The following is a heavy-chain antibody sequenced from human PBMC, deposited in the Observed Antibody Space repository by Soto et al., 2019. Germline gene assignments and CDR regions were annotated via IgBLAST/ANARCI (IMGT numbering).Heavy chain of an antibody. Sequence: SQTLSLTCVISGDNVSSNSFAWNWIRQSPSRGLEWLGRTYYRSKWYNDYAVSVKSRIIINPDTSKNQFSLQLNSVTPDDTAVYYCARGTPRPLDYWGQGTLVTVSS. CDR1: GDNVSSNSFA. CDR2: TYYRSKWYN. CDR3: ARGTPRPLDY. J-gene: IGHJ4*02. V-gene: IGHV6-1*01.